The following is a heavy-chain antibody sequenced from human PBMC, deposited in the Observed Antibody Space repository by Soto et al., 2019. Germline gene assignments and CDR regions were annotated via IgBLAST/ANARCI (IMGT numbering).Heavy chain of an antibody. D-gene: IGHD6-19*01. CDR3: ASDVWAGPGIAVAGRVDY. J-gene: IGHJ4*02. CDR2: INSDGSST. V-gene: IGHV3-74*01. CDR1: GFTFSSYW. Sequence: GGSLRLSCAASGFTFSSYWMHWVRQAPGKGLVWVSRINSDGSSTSYADSVKGRFTISRDNAKNTLYLQMNSLRAEDPAVYYCASDVWAGPGIAVAGRVDYWGQGTLVTVSS.